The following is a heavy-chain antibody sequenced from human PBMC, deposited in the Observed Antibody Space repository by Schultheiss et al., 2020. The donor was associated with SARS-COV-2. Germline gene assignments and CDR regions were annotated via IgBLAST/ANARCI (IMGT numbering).Heavy chain of an antibody. D-gene: IGHD3-16*01. CDR2: FPENGES. V-gene: IGHV1-24*01. J-gene: IGHJ3*02. Sequence: GESLKISCKASGYTFTGYYMHWVRQAPGQGLEWMGGFPENGESINAHHFEGRVTMTEDTSTDTAYMELSSLRSEDTAVYYCALQRGGKDAFDIWGQGTMVTVSS. CDR1: GYTFTGYY. CDR3: ALQRGGKDAFDI.